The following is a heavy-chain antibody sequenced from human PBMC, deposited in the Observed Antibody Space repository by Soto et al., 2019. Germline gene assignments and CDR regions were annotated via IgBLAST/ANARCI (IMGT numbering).Heavy chain of an antibody. CDR2: IYSGGST. CDR1: GFTVSSNY. D-gene: IGHD6-19*01. Sequence: EVQLVESGGGLVQPGGSLRLSCAASGFTVSSNYMSWVRQAPGKGLEWVSVIYSGGSTYYADYVKGRFTISRDNSKNKLYLQMNSLRAEDTAVYYWARDAAVAHDYWGQGTLVTVSS. J-gene: IGHJ4*02. V-gene: IGHV3-66*01. CDR3: ARDAAVAHDY.